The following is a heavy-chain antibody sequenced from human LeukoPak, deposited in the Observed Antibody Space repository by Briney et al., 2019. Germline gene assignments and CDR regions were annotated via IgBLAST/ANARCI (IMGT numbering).Heavy chain of an antibody. V-gene: IGHV1-69*05. D-gene: IGHD1-14*01. Sequence: SVKVSCKASGGPFSSYAISWVRQAPGQGLEWMGGIIPIFGTANYAQKFQGRVTITTDESTSTAYMELSSLRSEDTAVYYCARVNHDSITYNWFDPWGQGTLVTVSS. CDR3: ARVNHDSITYNWFDP. J-gene: IGHJ5*02. CDR2: IIPIFGTA. CDR1: GGPFSSYA.